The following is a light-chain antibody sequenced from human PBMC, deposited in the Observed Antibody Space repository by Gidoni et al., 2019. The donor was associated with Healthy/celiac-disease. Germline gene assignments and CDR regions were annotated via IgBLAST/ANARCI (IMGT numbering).Light chain of an antibody. J-gene: IGKJ4*01. CDR3: QQYYSTPRS. CDR1: QSVLYSSNNKNY. Sequence: DIVMTQSPDSLAVSLGERATLNCKSSQSVLYSSNNKNYLAWYQQKPGQPPKLLIYWASTRESGVPDRFSGSGSGTDFTLTIRSLQAEDVAVYYCQQYYSTPRSFGGGTKVEIK. V-gene: IGKV4-1*01. CDR2: WAS.